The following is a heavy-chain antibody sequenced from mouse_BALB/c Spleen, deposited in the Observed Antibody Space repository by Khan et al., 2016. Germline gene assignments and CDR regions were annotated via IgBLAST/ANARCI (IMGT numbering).Heavy chain of an antibody. D-gene: IGHD2-4*01. CDR2: FYPGSGSI. J-gene: IGHJ2*01. Sequence: QVQLKESGAELVKPGASVKLSCKASGYTFTEYIIHWVKQRSGQGLEWIGWFYPGSGSIKYNEKFKDKATLTADKSSSTVYMELSRLTSEDSTVSFCARHEGRTMITTVYFDYWGQGTTLTVSS. CDR1: GYTFTEYI. V-gene: IGHV1-62-2*01. CDR3: ARHEGRTMITTVYFDY.